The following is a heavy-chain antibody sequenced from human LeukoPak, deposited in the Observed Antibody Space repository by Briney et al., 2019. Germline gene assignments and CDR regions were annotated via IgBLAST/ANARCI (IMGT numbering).Heavy chain of an antibody. CDR1: GFTFSSYA. J-gene: IGHJ4*02. V-gene: IGHV3-23*01. CDR2: ISGSGGST. Sequence: GGSLRLSCAASGFTFSSYAMSWVRQAPGKGLEWVSAISGSGGSTYYADSVKGRFTISRDNSKNTLYLQMNSLRAEDTAVYYCANVQHIVVVSPFDYWGQGTLVTVSS. CDR3: ANVQHIVVVSPFDY. D-gene: IGHD2-21*01.